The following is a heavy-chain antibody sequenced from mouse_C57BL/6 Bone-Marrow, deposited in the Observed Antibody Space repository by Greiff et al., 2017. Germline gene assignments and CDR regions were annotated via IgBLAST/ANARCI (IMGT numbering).Heavy chain of an antibody. CDR3: TPYSTRYFDV. CDR1: GFNIKDAY. V-gene: IGHV14-4*01. D-gene: IGHD2-5*01. Sequence: EVQLQQSGAELVRPGASVKLSCTASGFNIKDAYMHWVKQRPEQGLEWIGWIDPEKGDPEYASKVQGKATITAGTTSNTAFLQLSILTSEDTAVYYCTPYSTRYFDVWGTGTTVTVSS. CDR2: IDPEKGDP. J-gene: IGHJ1*03.